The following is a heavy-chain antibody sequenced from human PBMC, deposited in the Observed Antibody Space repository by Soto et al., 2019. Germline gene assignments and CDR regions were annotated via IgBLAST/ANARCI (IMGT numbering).Heavy chain of an antibody. D-gene: IGHD4-17*01. CDR3: ANLAGYCIFMSWYGDYAVLV. V-gene: IGHV4-39*01. Sequence: SETLSLTCIVSSGAMRSSLNHWGCVRQPPGKGLEGIGNINYSGSTYYNPSLQSRLTISVDTSNNQFSLTLSSVTAADTAVYYCANLAGYCIFMSWYGDYAVLVWCQG. CDR1: SGAMRSSLNH. CDR2: INYSGST. J-gene: IGHJ6*02.